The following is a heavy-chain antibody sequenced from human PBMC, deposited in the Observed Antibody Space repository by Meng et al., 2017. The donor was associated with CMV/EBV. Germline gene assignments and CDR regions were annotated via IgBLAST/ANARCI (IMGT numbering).Heavy chain of an antibody. J-gene: IGHJ4*02. V-gene: IGHV4-4*07. D-gene: IGHD2-2*01. CDR3: ARTDCSSTSCYLNY. Sequence: VSGGSIRRYYWSWIRQPGGKGLEWIGRIYSSGGTNYKSSLKSRVTMSVDTSRNQFSLKLSSVTAADTAVYYCARTDCSSTSCYLNYWGQGTLVTVSS. CDR2: IYSSGGT. CDR1: GGSIRRYY.